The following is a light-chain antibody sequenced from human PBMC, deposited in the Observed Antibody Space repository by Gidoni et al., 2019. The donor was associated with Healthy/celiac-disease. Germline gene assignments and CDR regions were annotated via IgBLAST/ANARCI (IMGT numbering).Light chain of an antibody. V-gene: IGKV3-15*01. CDR2: GAS. J-gene: IGKJ1*01. CDR3: QQYNNWPPWT. CDR1: QSVSSN. Sequence: IVKTQSPATLSVSPGERATLSCRASQSVSSNLAWYQQKPGQAPRLLIYGASTRATGNPARFSGSGSGTEFTLTISSLQYEDVAVYYCQQYNNWPPWTFGQGTKVEIK.